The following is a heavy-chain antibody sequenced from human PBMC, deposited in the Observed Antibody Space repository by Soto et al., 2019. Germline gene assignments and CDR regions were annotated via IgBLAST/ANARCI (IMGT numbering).Heavy chain of an antibody. V-gene: IGHV3-64*01. CDR2: ISSNGGST. J-gene: IGHJ2*01. Sequence: EVQLVESGGGLVQPGGSLRLSCAVSGFTFSSYAMHWVRQAPGKGLEYVSAISSNGGSTYYANSVKGRFTISRDNSKNTLYLQMGSLRAEDMAVYYCARFTTDYWYFDLWGRGTLVTVSS. CDR1: GFTFSSYA. D-gene: IGHD3-3*01. CDR3: ARFTTDYWYFDL.